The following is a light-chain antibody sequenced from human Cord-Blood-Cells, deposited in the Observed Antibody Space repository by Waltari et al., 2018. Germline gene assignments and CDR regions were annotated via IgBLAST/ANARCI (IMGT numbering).Light chain of an antibody. CDR2: GNK. V-gene: IGLV1-44*01. J-gene: IGLJ1*01. CDR1: SSNIGSNT. Sequence: QSVLTQPPSAFGTPGQRVTISCSGSSSNIGSNTVNWYQQLPGTAPKLLIYGNKQRTSGVPDRCSGSKSGTASSRAISGLQSEDEADYYCAAWDDSLNGPVFGTGTKVTVL. CDR3: AAWDDSLNGPV.